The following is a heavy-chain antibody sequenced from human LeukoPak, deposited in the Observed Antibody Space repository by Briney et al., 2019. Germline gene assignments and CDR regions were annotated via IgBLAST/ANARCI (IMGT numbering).Heavy chain of an antibody. CDR3: ARALRAGAAAGTRYFDL. D-gene: IGHD6-13*01. V-gene: IGHV1-69*13. CDR1: GGTFSSYA. Sequence: SVKVSCKASGGTFSSYAISWVRQAPGQGLEWMGGIIPIFGTANYAQKFQGRVTITADESTSTAYMELSSLRSEDTAVYYCARALRAGAAAGTRYFDLWGRGTLVTVSS. J-gene: IGHJ2*01. CDR2: IIPIFGTA.